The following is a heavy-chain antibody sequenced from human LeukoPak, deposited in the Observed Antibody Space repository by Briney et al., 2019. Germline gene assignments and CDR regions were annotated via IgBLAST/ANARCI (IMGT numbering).Heavy chain of an antibody. J-gene: IGHJ4*02. CDR2: IYYSGST. Sequence: ASETLSLTCTVSGGSISSYYWSWIRQPPGKGLEWIGYIYYSGSTNYNPSLKSRVTISVDTSKNQFSLKLSSATAADTAVYYCARERWELSPPDYWGQGTLVTVSS. V-gene: IGHV4-59*01. CDR3: ARERWELSPPDY. CDR1: GGSISSYY. D-gene: IGHD1-26*01.